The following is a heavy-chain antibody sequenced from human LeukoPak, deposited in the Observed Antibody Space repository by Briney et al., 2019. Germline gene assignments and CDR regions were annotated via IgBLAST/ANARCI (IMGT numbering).Heavy chain of an antibody. CDR3: ARRHDKVWGSCRPGDYFES. Sequence: SQTLSLTCTVSGGSISRGDYYCSWIRQHPGKGLEWIAYIYYSGSTYYNPSLKSRLTISVDTSKNQFSLKLSSVTAADTAVYYCARRHDKVWGSCRPGDYFESWGQGTLVTVSS. V-gene: IGHV4-31*03. CDR2: IYYSGST. CDR1: GGSISRGDYY. J-gene: IGHJ4*02. D-gene: IGHD3-16*02.